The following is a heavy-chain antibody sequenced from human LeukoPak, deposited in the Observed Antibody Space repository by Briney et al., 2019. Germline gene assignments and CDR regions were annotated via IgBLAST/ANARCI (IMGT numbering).Heavy chain of an antibody. D-gene: IGHD3-3*01. CDR1: GYDYDTYW. J-gene: IGHJ4*02. Sequence: GESLKISCKGSGYDYDTYWIGWVRQLSGKGLEWMGIIYAGDSDTRYSPSFQGQVTISVDKSISTVYLQWSSLKASDTAMYYCARRTGVSGPIDYWGQGTLVTVSS. CDR3: ARRTGVSGPIDY. V-gene: IGHV5-51*01. CDR2: IYAGDSDT.